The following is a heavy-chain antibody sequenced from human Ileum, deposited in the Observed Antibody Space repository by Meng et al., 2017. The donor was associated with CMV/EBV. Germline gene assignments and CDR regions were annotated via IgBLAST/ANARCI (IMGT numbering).Heavy chain of an antibody. D-gene: IGHD3-22*01. Sequence: AFSWVRQDPGLGPGWMGGIIPVFGTSWSPQKFEGRVTITTDESPSTAYMELSGLTSEDTALYYCARDHYKDYYDSSGYGLFDYWGQGTLVTVSS. CDR2: IIPVFGTS. V-gene: IGHV1-69*05. CDR1: A. CDR3: ARDHYKDYYDSSGYGLFDY. J-gene: IGHJ4*02.